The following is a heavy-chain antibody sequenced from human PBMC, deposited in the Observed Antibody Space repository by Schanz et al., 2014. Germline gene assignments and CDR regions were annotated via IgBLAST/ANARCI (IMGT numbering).Heavy chain of an antibody. CDR1: GFSFSTHW. CDR2: IWYDGNNK. V-gene: IGHV3-33*06. D-gene: IGHD3-9*01. J-gene: IGHJ1*01. Sequence: VQLVESGGGLVQPGGSVRLSCGASGFSFSTHWMAWVRQAPGKGLEWVAVIWYDGNNKFYADSVKGRFIISRDNSKNTLYLQMKNLIVEDTTVHYSAEESEILVVMGPTMSGDFQHWGQGILVTVSS. CDR3: AEESEILVVMGPTMSGDFQH.